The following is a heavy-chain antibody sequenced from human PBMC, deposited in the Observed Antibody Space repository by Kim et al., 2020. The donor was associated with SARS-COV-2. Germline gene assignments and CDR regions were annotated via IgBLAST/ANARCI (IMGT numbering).Heavy chain of an antibody. CDR3: ARRSKEGYYFDY. V-gene: IGHV4-39*01. Sequence: YYNPSLKSRVTISVDTSKNQFSLKLSSVTAADTAVYYCARRSKEGYYFDYWGQGTLVTVSS. J-gene: IGHJ4*02. D-gene: IGHD2-15*01.